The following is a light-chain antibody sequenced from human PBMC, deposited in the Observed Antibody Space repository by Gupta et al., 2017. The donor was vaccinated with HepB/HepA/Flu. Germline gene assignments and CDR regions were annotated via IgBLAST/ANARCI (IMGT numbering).Light chain of an antibody. V-gene: IGLV1-40*01. Sequence: QSVLTQPPPVSAAPVQRITISCTGSSSNIGAGSDVNWYQQRPGTAPKLLIYGNTNRPSGVPDRFSGSKSGTLASLAITGLQAEDEADYYCQSYDSSLSSYVFGTGTKVSVL. CDR3: QSYDSSLSSYV. CDR1: SSNIGAGSD. J-gene: IGLJ1*01. CDR2: GNT.